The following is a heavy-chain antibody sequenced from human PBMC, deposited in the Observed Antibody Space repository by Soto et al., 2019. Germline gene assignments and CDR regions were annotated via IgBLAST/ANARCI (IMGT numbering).Heavy chain of an antibody. CDR1: GFTFSSYA. CDR3: ARSEGQLDGDSYFDY. J-gene: IGHJ4*02. V-gene: IGHV3-30-3*01. CDR2: ISYDGSKK. Sequence: QVQLVESGGGVVQPWRSLRLSCAASGFTFSSYAMHWVRQAPGKGLEWVAVISYDGSKKYYADSVKGRFTISRDNSKNTMYLQMNSLRAEDTDVYYCARSEGQLDGDSYFDYWGQGTLVTVSS. D-gene: IGHD4-17*01.